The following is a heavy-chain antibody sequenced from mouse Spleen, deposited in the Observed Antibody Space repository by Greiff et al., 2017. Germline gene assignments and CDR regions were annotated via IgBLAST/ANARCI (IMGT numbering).Heavy chain of an antibody. V-gene: IGHV5-17*01. Sequence: EVHLVESGGGLVKPGGSLKLSCAASGFTFSDYGMHWVRQAPEKGLEWVAYISSGSSTIYYADTVKGRFTISRDNAKNTLFLQMTSLRSEDTAMYYCAREGRYDVGRFDYWGQGTTLTVSS. CDR3: AREGRYDVGRFDY. J-gene: IGHJ2*01. D-gene: IGHD2-14*01. CDR1: GFTFSDYG. CDR2: ISSGSSTI.